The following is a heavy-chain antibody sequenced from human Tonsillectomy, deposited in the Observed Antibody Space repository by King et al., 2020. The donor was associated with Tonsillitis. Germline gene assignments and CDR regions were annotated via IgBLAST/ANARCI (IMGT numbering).Heavy chain of an antibody. V-gene: IGHV1-24*01. CDR1: GHTLTELS. CDR3: ATGVGSPNTMSRGVADY. J-gene: IGHJ4*02. CDR2: FDREDDET. D-gene: IGHD3-10*01. Sequence: QLVQSGAEVKKPGASVKVSCKVSGHTLTELSMHWVRQAPGKGLEWMGGFDREDDETIYAQKFQGRATMTEDTSTDTAYMELSSLRSEDTAVYYCATGVGSPNTMSRGVADYWGQGTLVTVSS.